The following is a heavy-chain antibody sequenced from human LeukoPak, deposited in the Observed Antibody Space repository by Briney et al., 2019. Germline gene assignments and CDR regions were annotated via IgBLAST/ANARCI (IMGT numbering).Heavy chain of an antibody. CDR1: GFTFSSYE. J-gene: IGHJ6*04. CDR3: AELGITMIGGV. Sequence: PGGSLRLSCAASGFTFSSYEMNWVRQAPGKGLEWISYISSSGSTIYYADSVKGRFTISKDNAKNSLYLQMNSLRAEDTAVYYCAELGITMIGGVWGKGTTVTISS. CDR2: ISSSGSTI. D-gene: IGHD3-10*02. V-gene: IGHV3-48*03.